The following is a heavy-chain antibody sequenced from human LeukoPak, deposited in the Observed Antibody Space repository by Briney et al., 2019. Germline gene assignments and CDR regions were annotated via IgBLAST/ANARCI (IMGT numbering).Heavy chain of an antibody. CDR1: GYSISSGYY. Sequence: SETLSLTCAASGYSISSGYYWGWNRQPPGKGLEWIGSIYHSGSTYYNPSLKSRVTISVDTSKNQFFLKLSSVTAADTAVYYCASPSETGDPGYFDYWGQGTLVTVSS. D-gene: IGHD7-27*01. V-gene: IGHV4-38-2*01. J-gene: IGHJ4*02. CDR2: IYHSGST. CDR3: ASPSETGDPGYFDY.